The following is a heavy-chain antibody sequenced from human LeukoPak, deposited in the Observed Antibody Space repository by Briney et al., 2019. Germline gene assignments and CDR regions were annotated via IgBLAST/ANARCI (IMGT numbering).Heavy chain of an antibody. Sequence: SETLSLTCTVSGGSISSYYWSWIRQPPGKGLEWIGYIYYSGSTNYNPSLKSRVTISVDTSKNQFSLKLSSVTAADTAVYYCARGPYGSGSYYNLNWLDPWGQGTLVTVSS. D-gene: IGHD3-10*01. V-gene: IGHV4-59*01. CDR1: GGSISSYY. CDR2: IYYSGST. CDR3: ARGPYGSGSYYNLNWLDP. J-gene: IGHJ5*02.